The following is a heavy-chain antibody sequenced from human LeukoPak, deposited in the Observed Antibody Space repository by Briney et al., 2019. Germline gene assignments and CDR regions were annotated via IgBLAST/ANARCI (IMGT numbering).Heavy chain of an antibody. CDR1: GFTFSSYG. J-gene: IGHJ6*03. CDR2: ISSSSSYI. D-gene: IGHD2-21*02. V-gene: IGHV3-21*01. Sequence: GGSLRLSCAASGFTFSSYGMTWVRQAPGKGLEWVSSISSSSSYIYYADSVKGRFTISRDNAKNSLYLQMNSLRAEDTAVYYCARVLSYCGGDCYSARYYYMDVWGKGTTVTVSS. CDR3: ARVLSYCGGDCYSARYYYMDV.